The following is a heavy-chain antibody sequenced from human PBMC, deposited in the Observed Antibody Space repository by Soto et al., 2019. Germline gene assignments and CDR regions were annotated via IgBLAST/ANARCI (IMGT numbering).Heavy chain of an antibody. D-gene: IGHD2-21*01. CDR3: AKDAVYNDGLWLMDH. Sequence: GGSLRLSCTASGLPHSSFAMMWVRQAPGKGLECVAGIYGSGRGIEYADSVKGRFTISRDNSRNTAYLQMTDLRADDTAVYYCAKDAVYNDGLWLMDHWGQGTQVTVSS. J-gene: IGHJ4*02. CDR1: GLPHSSFA. V-gene: IGHV3-23*05. CDR2: IYGSGRGI.